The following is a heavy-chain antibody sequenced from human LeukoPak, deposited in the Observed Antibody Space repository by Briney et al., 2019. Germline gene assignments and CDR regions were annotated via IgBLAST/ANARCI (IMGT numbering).Heavy chain of an antibody. D-gene: IGHD1-20*01. CDR3: ASIITGTFYGMDV. Sequence: SETLSLTCAVYGGSFSGYYWSWIRQPPGKGLEWIGEINHSGSTNYNPSLKSRVIISVDTSKNPFSLKLSSVTAADTAVYYCASIITGTFYGMDVWGQGTTVTVSS. J-gene: IGHJ6*02. CDR2: INHSGST. V-gene: IGHV4-34*01. CDR1: GGSFSGYY.